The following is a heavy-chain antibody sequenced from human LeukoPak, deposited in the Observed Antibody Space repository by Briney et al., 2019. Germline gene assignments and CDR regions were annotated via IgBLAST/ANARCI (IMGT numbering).Heavy chain of an antibody. Sequence: PGGSLRLSCAASGFIYNNYAMSWVRQAPGKGLEWVSGISGSGGSTYYADSVKGRFTISRDNSKNTLYLQMNSLRAEDTAVYYCAKGGSSWSAYFQHWGQGTLVNVSS. CDR3: AKGGSSWSAYFQH. CDR1: GFIYNNYA. CDR2: ISGSGGST. V-gene: IGHV3-23*01. J-gene: IGHJ1*01. D-gene: IGHD6-13*01.